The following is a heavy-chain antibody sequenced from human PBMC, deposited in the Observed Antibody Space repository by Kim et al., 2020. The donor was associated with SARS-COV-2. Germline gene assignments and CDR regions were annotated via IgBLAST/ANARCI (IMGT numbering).Heavy chain of an antibody. CDR1: GFTFSSYG. V-gene: IGHV3-30*18. Sequence: GGSLRLSCAASGFTFSSYGMHWVRQAPGKGLEWVAVISYDGSNKYYADSVKGRFTISRDNSKNTLYLQMNSLRAEDTAVYYCAKARGDGSGRTSPYYYYYYGMDVWGQGTTVTVSS. D-gene: IGHD3-10*01. J-gene: IGHJ6*02. CDR3: AKARGDGSGRTSPYYYYYYGMDV. CDR2: ISYDGSNK.